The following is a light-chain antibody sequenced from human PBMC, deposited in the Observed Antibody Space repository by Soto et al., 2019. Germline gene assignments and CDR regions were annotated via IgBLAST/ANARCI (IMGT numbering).Light chain of an antibody. CDR3: SSYTTTGTHVV. V-gene: IGLV2-14*01. J-gene: IGLJ2*01. CDR2: EVS. CDR1: SSDVGAYNY. Sequence: QSVLTQPASVSGSPGQSITISCTGTSSDVGAYNYVSWFQQHPGKAPELMIYEVSNRPSGVSDRFSASKSGNTASLTISGVQAEDEDDYDCSSYTTTGTHVVFGGGTKLTVL.